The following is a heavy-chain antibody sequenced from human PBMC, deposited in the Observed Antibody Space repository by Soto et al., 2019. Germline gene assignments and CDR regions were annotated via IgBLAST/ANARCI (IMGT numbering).Heavy chain of an antibody. V-gene: IGHV1-18*01. D-gene: IGHD3-3*01. CDR2: ISAYNGNT. CDR1: VYTFTSYG. J-gene: IGHJ6*03. Sequence: ASVKVSCKASVYTFTSYGISWVRQAPGQGLEWMGWISAYNGNTNCAQKLQGRVTMTTDTSTSTAYMELRSLRSDDTAVYYCAREGYYDFWSGTYYYMDVWGKGTTVTVSS. CDR3: AREGYYDFWSGTYYYMDV.